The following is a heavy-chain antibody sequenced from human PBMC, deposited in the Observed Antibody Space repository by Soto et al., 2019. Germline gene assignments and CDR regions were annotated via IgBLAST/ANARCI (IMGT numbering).Heavy chain of an antibody. V-gene: IGHV4-38-2*02. CDR2: IYHSGST. J-gene: IGHJ4*02. CDR1: GYSISSGYY. CDR3: ARDRMGFDY. Sequence: SETLSLTCAVSGYSISSGYYWGWIRQPPGKGLEWIGSIYHSGSTFYNPSLKSRVTISVDTSKNQFSLKLSSVTAADTAVYYCARDRMGFDYWGQGTLVTVSS.